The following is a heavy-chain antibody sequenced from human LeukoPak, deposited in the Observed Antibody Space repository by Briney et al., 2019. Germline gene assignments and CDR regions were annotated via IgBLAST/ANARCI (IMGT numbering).Heavy chain of an antibody. V-gene: IGHV4-34*01. CDR2: INHSGNT. CDR3: ARGLRFIQGPGYYYMDV. D-gene: IGHD3-16*02. Sequence: SETLSLTCAVYGGSFNAYYWTWIRQTPGKGLEWLGEINHSGNTKYYPSLESRVTISADTSKNQFSLNLGSVTAADTAIYYCARGLRFIQGPGYYYMDVWGKGTTVTVSS. J-gene: IGHJ6*03. CDR1: GGSFNAYY.